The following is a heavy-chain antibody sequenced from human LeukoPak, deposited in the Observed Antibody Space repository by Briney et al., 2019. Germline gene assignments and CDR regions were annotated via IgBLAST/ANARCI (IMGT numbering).Heavy chain of an antibody. CDR2: ISGSGGST. CDR1: GFTFSSYG. V-gene: IGHV3-23*01. Sequence: PGGSLRLSCAASGFTFSSYGMSWVRQAPGKGLEWVSAISGSGGSTFYADSVKGRFTISRDNSKNTLYLQMNSLRAEDTAVYYCTTHFPVTTFYWGQGTLVTVSS. CDR3: TTHFPVTTFY. D-gene: IGHD4-17*01. J-gene: IGHJ4*02.